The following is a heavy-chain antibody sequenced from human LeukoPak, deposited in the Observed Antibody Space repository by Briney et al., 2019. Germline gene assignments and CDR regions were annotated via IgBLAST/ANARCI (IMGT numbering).Heavy chain of an antibody. CDR2: IYYSGST. J-gene: IGHJ4*02. Sequence: SETLSLTCTVSGGSISSYYWSWIWQPPGKGLEWIGYIYYSGSTNYNPSLKSRVTISVDTSKNQFSLKLSSVTAADTAVYYCARAYSSSWYEVDYWGQGTLVTVSS. D-gene: IGHD6-13*01. CDR3: ARAYSSSWYEVDY. CDR1: GGSISSYY. V-gene: IGHV4-59*01.